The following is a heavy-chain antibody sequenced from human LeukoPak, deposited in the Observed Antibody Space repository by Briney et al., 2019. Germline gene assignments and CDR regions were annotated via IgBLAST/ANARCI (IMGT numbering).Heavy chain of an antibody. CDR3: ARLPRAARRHYYYGMDV. Sequence: KTSETLSLTCTVSGGSISSYYWSWIRQPPGKGLEWIGYIYYSGSTNYDPSLKSRVTISVDTSKNQFSLKLSSVTAADTAVYYCARLPRAARRHYYYGMDVWGQGTTVTVSS. J-gene: IGHJ6*02. V-gene: IGHV4-59*12. D-gene: IGHD6-6*01. CDR1: GGSISSYY. CDR2: IYYSGST.